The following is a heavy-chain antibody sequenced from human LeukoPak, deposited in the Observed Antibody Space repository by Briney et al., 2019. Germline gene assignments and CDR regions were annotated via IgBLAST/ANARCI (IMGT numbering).Heavy chain of an antibody. V-gene: IGHV3-23*01. CDR1: GFTFSSYV. CDR3: ARDPLAAGSGSYN. D-gene: IGHD3-10*01. J-gene: IGHJ4*02. CDR2: ISGSGGST. Sequence: PGGSLRLSCAASGFTFSSYVMSWVRQAPGKGLEWVSAISGSGGSTYYADSVKGRFTISRDNSKNTLYLQMNRLRAEDTAVYYCARDPLAAGSGSYNWGQGTLVTVSS.